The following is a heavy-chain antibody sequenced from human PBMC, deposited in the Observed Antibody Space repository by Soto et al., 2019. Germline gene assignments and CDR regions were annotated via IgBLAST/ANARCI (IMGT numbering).Heavy chain of an antibody. J-gene: IGHJ4*02. CDR1: GYTFTSYD. D-gene: IGHD2-8*01. Sequence: ASVKVSCKASGYTFTSYDINWVRQATGQGLEWMGWMNPNNGNTDYAQKFQGRVTMTRNTSITTAYMELSSLRSEDAAVYYCARGPRFCTKGFCYTTGGGISYYGGQEPLVPVST. V-gene: IGHV1-8*01. CDR2: MNPNNGNT. CDR3: ARGPRFCTKGFCYTTGGGISYY.